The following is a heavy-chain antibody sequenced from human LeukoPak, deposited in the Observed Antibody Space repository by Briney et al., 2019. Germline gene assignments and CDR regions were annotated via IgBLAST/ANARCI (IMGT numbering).Heavy chain of an antibody. D-gene: IGHD3-10*01. Sequence: QSGGSLRLSCAASGFTFSSYAMIWVRQAPGKGLEWVSAISGSGGSTYYADSVKGRFTISRDNSKNTLYLQMNSLRAEDTAVYYCAKPFMVRGVLYYFDYWGQGTLVTVSS. CDR2: ISGSGGST. J-gene: IGHJ4*02. CDR1: GFTFSSYA. V-gene: IGHV3-23*01. CDR3: AKPFMVRGVLYYFDY.